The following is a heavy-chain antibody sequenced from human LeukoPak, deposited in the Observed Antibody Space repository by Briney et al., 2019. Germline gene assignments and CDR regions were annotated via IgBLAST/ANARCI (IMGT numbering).Heavy chain of an antibody. V-gene: IGHV4-34*01. D-gene: IGHD6-13*01. Sequence: MASETLSLTCAVYGGSFSGYCWSWIRQPPGKGLEWIGEINHSGSTNYNPSLKSRVTISVDTSKNQFSLKLSSVTAADTAVYYCASTSGYSSSSVYYYYYMDVWGKGTTVTVSS. CDR3: ASTSGYSSSSVYYYYYMDV. CDR1: GGSFSGYC. CDR2: INHSGST. J-gene: IGHJ6*03.